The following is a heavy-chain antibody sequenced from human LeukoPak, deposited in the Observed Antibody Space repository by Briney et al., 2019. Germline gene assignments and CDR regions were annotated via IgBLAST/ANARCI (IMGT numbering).Heavy chain of an antibody. D-gene: IGHD6-19*01. Sequence: GGSLRLSCAASGFTFSSYWMSWVRQAPGKGLEWVANIKQDGSEKYYVDSVKGRFTISRDNSKNTLYLQMNSLRAEDTAVYYCAKHGYSSGWWDYWGQGTLVTVSS. J-gene: IGHJ4*02. V-gene: IGHV3-7*03. CDR3: AKHGYSSGWWDY. CDR2: IKQDGSEK. CDR1: GFTFSSYW.